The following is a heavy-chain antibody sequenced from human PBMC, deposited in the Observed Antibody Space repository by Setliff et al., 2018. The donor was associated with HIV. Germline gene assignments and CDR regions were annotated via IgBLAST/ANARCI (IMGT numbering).Heavy chain of an antibody. V-gene: IGHV3-7*01. D-gene: IGHD2-21*01. J-gene: IGHJ4*02. CDR3: VRDLARVIAH. Sequence: GGSLRLSCAASGFMFGVDWMSWVRQTPGKGLEWVASVTPDGGDKYYANPMRGRFTISRDNGKNAVYLQMNSLTAEDTALYYCVRDLARVIAHWGQGTLVTVSS. CDR1: GFMFGVDW. CDR2: VTPDGGDK.